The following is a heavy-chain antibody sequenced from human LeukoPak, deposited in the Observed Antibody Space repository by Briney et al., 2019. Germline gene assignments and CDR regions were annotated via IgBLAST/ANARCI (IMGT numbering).Heavy chain of an antibody. Sequence: AASVKVSCKASGYTFSSYGISWVRQAPGQGLEWMGWISAYNNKTNYGQKLQGRVTMTRDTSTSTVYMELSSLRSEDTAVYYCARGSNNRGKPGWFDPWGQGTLVTVSS. CDR1: GYTFSSYG. CDR2: ISAYNNKT. CDR3: ARGSNNRGKPGWFDP. J-gene: IGHJ5*02. D-gene: IGHD1-26*01. V-gene: IGHV1-18*01.